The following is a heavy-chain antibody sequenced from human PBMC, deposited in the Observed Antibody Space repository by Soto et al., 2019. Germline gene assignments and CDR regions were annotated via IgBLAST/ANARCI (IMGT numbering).Heavy chain of an antibody. D-gene: IGHD2-15*01. J-gene: IGHJ4*02. CDR3: ATRGNTVVGDY. CDR1: GFTFSSYA. V-gene: IGHV3-30-3*01. CDR2: ISYDGSNK. Sequence: QVQLVESGGGVVQPGRSLRLSCAASGFTFSSYAMHWVRQAPGKGLEWVAVISYDGSNKYYADSVKGRFTISRDNSKNTLYLHMNSLRAEDTAVYYCATRGNTVVGDYWGQGTLVTVSS.